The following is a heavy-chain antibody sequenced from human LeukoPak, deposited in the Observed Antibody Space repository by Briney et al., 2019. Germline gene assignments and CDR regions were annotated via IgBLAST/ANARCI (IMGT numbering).Heavy chain of an antibody. CDR1: RFPFSCYA. J-gene: IGHJ4*02. CDR2: MGGSGGST. D-gene: IGHD4-17*01. Sequence: GGSLRLPCASFRFPFSCYAMSWVRHAPGEGVEGVSAMGGSGGSTYYADSVKGRFTIYRNNSKNTLCLQISSLRAEDTAVYYCAKVPTTVTTSPLWGQGTLVTVSS. CDR3: AKVPTTVTTSPL. V-gene: IGHV3-23*01.